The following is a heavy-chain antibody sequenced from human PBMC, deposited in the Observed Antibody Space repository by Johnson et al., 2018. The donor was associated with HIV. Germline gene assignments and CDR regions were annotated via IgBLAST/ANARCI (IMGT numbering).Heavy chain of an antibody. CDR2: IWYDGGNK. J-gene: IGHJ3*02. CDR3: AKGGKYSSHRDDAFDI. Sequence: QVQLVESGGGVVQPGGSLRLSCEVSGFTFSSYGMHWVRQAPGKGLEWVAVIWYDGGNKYYADSVKGRFTISRDNSKNTVYLQMHSLRAEDTAVYYCAKGGKYSSHRDDAFDIWGQGTMVTVSS. V-gene: IGHV3-33*06. D-gene: IGHD6-6*01. CDR1: GFTFSSYG.